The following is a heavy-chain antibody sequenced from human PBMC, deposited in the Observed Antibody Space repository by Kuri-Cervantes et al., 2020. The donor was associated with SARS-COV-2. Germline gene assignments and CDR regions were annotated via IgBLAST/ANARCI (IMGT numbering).Heavy chain of an antibody. Sequence: SETLSLTCTVSGGSISSHYWSWIRQPPGKGLEWIGYIYYSGSTNYNPSLKSRVTISIDTSSKQFSLNLSSVTAADTAVYYCARAYGFLRYIYYMDVWGRGTTVTVSS. CDR3: ARAYGFLRYIYYMDV. CDR2: IYYSGST. CDR1: GGSISSHY. J-gene: IGHJ6*03. D-gene: IGHD4-17*01. V-gene: IGHV4-59*11.